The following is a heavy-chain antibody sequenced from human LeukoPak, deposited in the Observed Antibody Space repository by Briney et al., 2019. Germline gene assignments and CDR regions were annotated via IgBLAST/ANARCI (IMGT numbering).Heavy chain of an antibody. D-gene: IGHD2-2*02. V-gene: IGHV1-2*02. CDR3: ARSIPPRGQFDY. Sequence: ASVKVSCKASGYTFTAYYMHWVRQAPGQGLEWMGWINPKRGGTKYAQKFQGGVTMTRDTPISTAYMELSRLRSDDTAVYYCARSIPPRGQFDYWGQGTLVTVSS. CDR2: INPKRGGT. J-gene: IGHJ4*02. CDR1: GYTFTAYY.